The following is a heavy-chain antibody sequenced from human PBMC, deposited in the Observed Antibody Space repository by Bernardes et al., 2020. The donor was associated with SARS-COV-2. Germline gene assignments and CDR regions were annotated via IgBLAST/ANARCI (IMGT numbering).Heavy chain of an antibody. CDR1: GFTLSSYD. D-gene: IGHD3-3*01. V-gene: IGHV3-48*03. Sequence: GGSLSLPCAASGFTLSSYDMNLVRQAPGKGPEWGSTISSSCRTIHHADSVKGRFTIPRDNAKNSLYLQMNSLRAEDTAVYYCAHLPTYYDFWSGYDYGMDVWGQGTTVTVSS. CDR3: AHLPTYYDFWSGYDYGMDV. CDR2: ISSSCRTI. J-gene: IGHJ6*02.